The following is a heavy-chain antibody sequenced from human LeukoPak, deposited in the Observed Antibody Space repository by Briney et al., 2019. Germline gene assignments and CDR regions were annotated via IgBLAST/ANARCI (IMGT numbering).Heavy chain of an antibody. D-gene: IGHD6-19*01. CDR3: ARDRADLWLTFDP. J-gene: IGHJ5*02. CDR2: IIRIFGTA. V-gene: IGHV1-69*13. CDR1: GGTFGSYA. Sequence: SVKVSCKASGGTFGSYAISWVRQAPGQGLEWMGGIIRIFGTANYAQKFQGRVTITADESTSTAYMELSSLRSEDTAVYYCARDRADLWLTFDPWGQGTLVTVSS.